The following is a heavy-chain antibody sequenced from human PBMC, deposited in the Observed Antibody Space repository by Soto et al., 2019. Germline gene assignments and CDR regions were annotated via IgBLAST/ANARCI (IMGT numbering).Heavy chain of an antibody. Sequence: PSENLSLTCAVYGGSFRGYYWSGIPQPPGKGLKWIGEINHSGSSNYNPAVKSRVTFTVDTAKNQFSLKLSSVTAADTAVYFCSCGSVYARANLHYYFDYWGQGTLVTVSS. CDR3: SCGSVYARANLHYYFDY. D-gene: IGHD4-17*01. CDR2: INHSGSS. V-gene: IGHV4-34*01. J-gene: IGHJ4*02. CDR1: GGSFRGYY.